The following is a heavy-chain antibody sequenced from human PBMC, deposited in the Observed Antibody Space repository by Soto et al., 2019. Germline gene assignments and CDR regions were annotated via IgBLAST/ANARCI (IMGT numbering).Heavy chain of an antibody. Sequence: QVQLVESGGGVVQPGRSLRLSCAASGFTFSSYGMHWVRQAPGKGLEWVAVISYDGSNKYYADSVKGRFTISRDNSKNTLYLQMNSLRAEDTAVYYCAKGYSSSWFSFDYWGQGTLVTVSS. J-gene: IGHJ4*02. CDR3: AKGYSSSWFSFDY. CDR2: ISYDGSNK. CDR1: GFTFSSYG. V-gene: IGHV3-30*18. D-gene: IGHD6-13*01.